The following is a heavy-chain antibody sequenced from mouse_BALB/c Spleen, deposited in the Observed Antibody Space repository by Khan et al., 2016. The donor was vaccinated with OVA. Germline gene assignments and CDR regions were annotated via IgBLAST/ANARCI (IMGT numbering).Heavy chain of an antibody. V-gene: IGHV1S34*01. CDR2: ISCYNGST. Sequence: LVKTGASVKISCKASGYSFTGYYMHWVKQSHGKSLEWIGYISCYNGSTSYNQKFKGKATFTVDTSSSTAYMQFNSLTSEDSADYYGAKGDSNDSSSFSYWGQGTLVTVSA. D-gene: IGHD1-1*01. J-gene: IGHJ3*01. CDR3: AKGDSNDSSSFSY. CDR1: GYSFTGYY.